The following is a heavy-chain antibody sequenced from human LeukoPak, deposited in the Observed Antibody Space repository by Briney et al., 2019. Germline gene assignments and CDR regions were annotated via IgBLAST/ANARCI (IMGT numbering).Heavy chain of an antibody. J-gene: IGHJ3*02. D-gene: IGHD1-26*01. CDR2: ISVYNGHT. V-gene: IGHV1-18*01. CDR3: ARGGRWELPRPYAFDI. Sequence: ASVKVSCKASGYTFTRYGISWVRQAPGQGLEWMGWISVYNGHTNYAQNLQGRVTMTTDTSTSTAYMELRSLRSDDTAVYYCARGGRWELPRPYAFDIWGQGTMVTVSS. CDR1: GYTFTRYG.